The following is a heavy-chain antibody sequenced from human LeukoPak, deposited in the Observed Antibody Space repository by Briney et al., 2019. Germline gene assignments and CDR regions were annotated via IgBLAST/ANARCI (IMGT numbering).Heavy chain of an antibody. CDR1: GGSFSGYY. CDR2: INHSGST. CDR3: ARESYGGNSGGDAFDI. J-gene: IGHJ3*02. V-gene: IGHV4-34*01. Sequence: SETLSLTCAVYGGSFSGYYWSWIRQPPGKGLEWIGEINHSGSTNYNPSLKSRVTISVDTSRNQFSLRLSSVTAADTAMYYCARESYGGNSGGDAFDIWGQGTMVTVSS. D-gene: IGHD4-23*01.